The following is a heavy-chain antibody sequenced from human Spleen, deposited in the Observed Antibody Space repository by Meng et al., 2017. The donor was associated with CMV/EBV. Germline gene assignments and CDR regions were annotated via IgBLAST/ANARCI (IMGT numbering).Heavy chain of an antibody. CDR3: ARESSSPYYYYGMDV. V-gene: IGHV4-38-2*02. CDR2: IYHSGST. Sequence: SETLSLTCTVSGYSISSGYYWGWIRQPPGKGLEWIGSIYHSGSTYYNPSLKSRVTISVDTSKTQFSLKLSSVTAADTAVYYCARESSSPYYYYGMDVWGQGTTVTVSS. CDR1: GYSISSGYY. J-gene: IGHJ6*02. D-gene: IGHD6-6*01.